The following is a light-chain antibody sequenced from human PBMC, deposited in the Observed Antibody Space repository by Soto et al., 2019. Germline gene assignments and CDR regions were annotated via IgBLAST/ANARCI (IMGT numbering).Light chain of an antibody. V-gene: IGKV3-20*01. CDR3: QQYYSIQKK. CDR2: GAS. Sequence: EIVLTQSPGTLSLSPGERATLSCRASQSVSSSYLAWYQQKPGQAPRLLIYGASSRATGIPDRFSGSGSGTDFTLTISSLQAEDVAVYYCQQYYSIQKKFGRGTKV. J-gene: IGKJ1*01. CDR1: QSVSSSY.